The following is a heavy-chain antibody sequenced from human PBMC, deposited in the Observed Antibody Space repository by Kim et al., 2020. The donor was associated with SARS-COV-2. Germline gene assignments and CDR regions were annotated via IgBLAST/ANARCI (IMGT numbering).Heavy chain of an antibody. CDR2: TSWDSGTI. CDR1: GFSFDDYA. Sequence: GGSLRLSCAASGFSFDDYAMHWVRQAPGKGLEWVAGTSWDSGTIAYADSVKGRFAISRDNTKNSLYLQMNSLRPEDTALYYCAKDISPRAGFFDYWGQGTLVTVSS. J-gene: IGHJ4*02. CDR3: AKDISPRAGFFDY. V-gene: IGHV3-9*01.